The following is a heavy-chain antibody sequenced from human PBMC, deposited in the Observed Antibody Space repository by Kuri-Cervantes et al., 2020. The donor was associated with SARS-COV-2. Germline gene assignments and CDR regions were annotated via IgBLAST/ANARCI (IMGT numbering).Heavy chain of an antibody. Sequence: SETLSLTCTVSGGSISSYYWSWIRQPPGKGLEWIGYIYYSGSTNYNPSLKSRVTISVDTSKNQFSLKLSSVTAADTAVYYCARLTSGFDLYSSGWYYFDYWGQGTLVTVSS. J-gene: IGHJ4*02. V-gene: IGHV4-59*08. CDR2: IYYSGST. CDR1: GGSISSYY. CDR3: ARLTSGFDLYSSGWYYFDY. D-gene: IGHD6-19*01.